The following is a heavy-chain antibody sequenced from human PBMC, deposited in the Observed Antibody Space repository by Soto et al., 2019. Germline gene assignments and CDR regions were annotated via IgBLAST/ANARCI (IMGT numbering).Heavy chain of an antibody. CDR3: ARFTVEMDTIIPFDD. J-gene: IGHJ4*02. D-gene: IGHD5-18*01. V-gene: IGHV4-39*01. Sequence: PSETLSLTCTVSGGSISSSSYYWGWIRQPPGKGLEWIGSIYYSGSTYYNPSPKSRVTISVDTSKNQFSLKLSSVTAADTAVYYCARFTVEMDTIIPFDDWGQGTLVTVSS. CDR1: GGSISSSSYY. CDR2: IYYSGST.